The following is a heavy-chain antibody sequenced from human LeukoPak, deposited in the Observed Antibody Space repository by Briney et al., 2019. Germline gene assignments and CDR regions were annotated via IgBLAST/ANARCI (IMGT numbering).Heavy chain of an antibody. D-gene: IGHD3-3*01. CDR3: ARGHYDFWSGHPHWFDP. CDR1: GGSISSYY. J-gene: IGHJ5*02. Sequence: PSETLSLTCTVSGGSISSYYWSWIRQPPGKGLEWIGYIYYSGSTNYNPSLKSRVTISVDTSKNQFSLKLSSVTAADTAVYYCARGHYDFWSGHPHWFDPWGQGTLVTVSS. CDR2: IYYSGST. V-gene: IGHV4-59*01.